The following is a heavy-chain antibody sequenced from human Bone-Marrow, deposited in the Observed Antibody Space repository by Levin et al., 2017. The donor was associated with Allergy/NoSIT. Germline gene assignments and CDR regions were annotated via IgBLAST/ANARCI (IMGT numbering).Heavy chain of an antibody. D-gene: IGHD3-10*01. Sequence: GGSLRLSCRASGFTFGDYGLSWFRQAPGKGLEWVSSIGSNAYGGNTYYATSVRGRSTISRDDSTSVAYLEMNILKTEDTAVYYCSRQNYYGSGTSFDFWGQGTLVTVSS. CDR3: SRQNYYGSGTSFDF. CDR1: GFTFGDYG. J-gene: IGHJ4*02. V-gene: IGHV3-49*03. CDR2: IGSNAYGGNT.